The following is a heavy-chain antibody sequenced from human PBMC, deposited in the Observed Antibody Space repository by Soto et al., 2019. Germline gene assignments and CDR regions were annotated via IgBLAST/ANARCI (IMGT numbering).Heavy chain of an antibody. Sequence: GGSLRLSCLASEVSFSNAWMSWVRQIPGKGLEFVGRIKSKSDGGTAEHAAPVKGRFSLSRDDSKNTLYLQMNSLKTEDTALYYCTTYDNSRFDYWGQGTQVPVSS. V-gene: IGHV3-15*01. J-gene: IGHJ4*02. CDR2: IKSKSDGGTA. CDR3: TTYDNSRFDY. D-gene: IGHD3-22*01. CDR1: EVSFSNAW.